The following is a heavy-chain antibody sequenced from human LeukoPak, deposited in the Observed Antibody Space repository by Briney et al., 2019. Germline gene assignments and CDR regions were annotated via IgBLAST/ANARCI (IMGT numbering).Heavy chain of an antibody. Sequence: ASVKVSCKASGYTFTGYYMHWVRQAPGQGLEWMGWINPNSGGTNYAQKFQGRVTMTRDTSISTAYMELSRLRSDDTAVYYCARAGVSAAILGQYDYWGQGTLVTVSS. J-gene: IGHJ4*02. CDR1: GYTFTGYY. V-gene: IGHV1-2*02. CDR2: INPNSGGT. D-gene: IGHD2-2*01. CDR3: ARAGVSAAILGQYDY.